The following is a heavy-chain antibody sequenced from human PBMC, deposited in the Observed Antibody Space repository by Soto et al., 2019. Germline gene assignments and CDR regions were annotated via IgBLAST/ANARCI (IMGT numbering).Heavy chain of an antibody. CDR2: IYTSGST. CDR3: ASWGYCSSTSCSGDGFDP. D-gene: IGHD2-2*01. V-gene: IGHV4-4*07. CDR1: GGSISSYY. Sequence: PSETLSLTCTVSGGSISSYYWSWIRQPAGKGLEWIGRIYTSGSTNYNPSLKSRVTMSVDTSKNQFSLKLSSVTAADTAVYYCASWGYCSSTSCSGDGFDPWGQGTLVTVSS. J-gene: IGHJ5*02.